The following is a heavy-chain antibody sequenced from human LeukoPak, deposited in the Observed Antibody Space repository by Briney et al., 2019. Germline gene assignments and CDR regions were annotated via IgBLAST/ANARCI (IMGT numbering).Heavy chain of an antibody. J-gene: IGHJ4*02. CDR2: IYYSGST. CDR3: PRPGTITIIGVVSLYFDY. V-gene: IGHV4-31*03. Sequence: PSETLSLTCTVSGHSIMSGGYFWSWIRQHPGKGLEWMGYIYYSGSTCYYPSLMSRVTISVDTSKNQLSLQLSSVAAADTAESRGPRPGTITIIGVVSLYFDYYGQGALVTVSS. CDR1: GHSIMSGGYF. D-gene: IGHD3-3*01.